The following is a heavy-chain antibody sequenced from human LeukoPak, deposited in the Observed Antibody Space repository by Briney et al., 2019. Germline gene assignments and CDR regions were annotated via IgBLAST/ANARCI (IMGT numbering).Heavy chain of an antibody. CDR1: GFTFSSYA. Sequence: GGSLRRYCAASGFTFSSYAMSWVRQAPGKGLEWVSAISGSGGSTYYADSVKGRLTISRDNSKNTLYLQMNSLRAEDTAVYYCAKLGYCSGGSCYYFDYWGQGTLVTVSS. CDR2: ISGSGGST. CDR3: AKLGYCSGGSCYYFDY. J-gene: IGHJ4*02. D-gene: IGHD2-15*01. V-gene: IGHV3-23*01.